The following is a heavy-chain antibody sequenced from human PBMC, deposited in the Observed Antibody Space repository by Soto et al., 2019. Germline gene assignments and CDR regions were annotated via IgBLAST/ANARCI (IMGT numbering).Heavy chain of an antibody. CDR2: INNSGST. V-gene: IGHV4-34*01. CDR3: ARSGEAGTLVFDY. CDR1: GGSFSGYY. Sequence: SETLSLTCAVYGGSFSGYYWSWIRQPPGKGLEWIGEINNSGSTNYNPSLKSRVTISVDTSKNQFSLKLSSVTAADTAVYYCARSGEAGTLVFDYWGQGTLVTVSS. J-gene: IGHJ4*02. D-gene: IGHD1-7*01.